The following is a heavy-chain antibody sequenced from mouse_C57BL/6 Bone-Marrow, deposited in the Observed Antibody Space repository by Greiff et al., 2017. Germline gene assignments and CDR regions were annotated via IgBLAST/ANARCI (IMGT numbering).Heavy chain of an antibody. CDR1: GFNIKDDY. Sequence: VHVKQSGAELVRPGASVKLSCTASGFNIKDDYMHWVKQRPEQGLEWIGWIDPENGDTEYASKFQGKATITADTSSNTAYLQLSSLTSEDTAVYYCTSYYFMDYWGEGTSVTVSS. V-gene: IGHV14-4*01. J-gene: IGHJ4*01. CDR3: TSYYFMDY. CDR2: IDPENGDT.